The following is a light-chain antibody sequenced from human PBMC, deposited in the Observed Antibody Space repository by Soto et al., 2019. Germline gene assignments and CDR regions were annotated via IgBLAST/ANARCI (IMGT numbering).Light chain of an antibody. V-gene: IGKV3-15*01. CDR3: HQYNNWPWT. CDR1: QRVSSH. CDR2: AAS. Sequence: ETVMTQSPVTLSVSPGDTATLSFMASQRVSSHLAWYQQRPGQAPRLLIYAASTRATGIPVRFSGSGSETEFTLTIRSLQSEDSALYYCHQYNNWPWTFGQGTKVDIK. J-gene: IGKJ1*01.